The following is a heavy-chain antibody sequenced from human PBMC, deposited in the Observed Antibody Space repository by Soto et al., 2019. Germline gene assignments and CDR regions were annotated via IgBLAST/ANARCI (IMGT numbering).Heavy chain of an antibody. CDR3: ARSGYCSGGSCYGKMVLLWFAP. CDR1: GGSFSGYY. J-gene: IGHJ5*02. CDR2: INHSGST. Sequence: SETLSLTCAVYGGSFSGYYWSWIRQPPGKGLEWIGEINHSGSTNYNPSLKSRVTISVDTSKNQFSLKLSSVTAADTAVYYCARSGYCSGGSCYGKMVLLWFAPWGQGTLVTVSS. V-gene: IGHV4-34*01. D-gene: IGHD2-15*01.